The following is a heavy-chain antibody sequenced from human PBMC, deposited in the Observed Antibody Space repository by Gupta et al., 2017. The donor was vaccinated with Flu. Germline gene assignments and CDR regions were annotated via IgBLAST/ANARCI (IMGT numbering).Heavy chain of an antibody. CDR3: ARDVGSGDYDS. J-gene: IGHJ5*01. D-gene: IGHD4-17*01. CDR1: VCRLGGAV. Sequence: VQLVVSGGGLFQRGGALRPSGGGSVCRLGGAVMGWVRQAPGKGPELVANINRDGSVINYMDFVRGRFTISRDNAKNAVYFQMNSLRVDDTAVYYCARDVGSGDYDSWGQGNLVTVSS. V-gene: IGHV3-7*01. CDR2: INRDGSVI.